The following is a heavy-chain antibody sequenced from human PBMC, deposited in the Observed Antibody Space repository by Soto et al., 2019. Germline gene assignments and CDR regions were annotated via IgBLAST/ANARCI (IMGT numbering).Heavy chain of an antibody. CDR2: IYHRGTS. D-gene: IGHD2-15*01. J-gene: IGHJ5*02. V-gene: IGHV4-30-2*01. Sequence: SETLSLTCTVSGGSISSGAYSWSWIRLPPGKRLVWIGYIYHRGTSHYNPSLKSRVTMSVERSRNQFSLNLRSVTAADTAVYYCARTLDLGGSAGTNWFDPWGQGTLVTVSS. CDR1: GGSISSGAYS. CDR3: ARTLDLGGSAGTNWFDP.